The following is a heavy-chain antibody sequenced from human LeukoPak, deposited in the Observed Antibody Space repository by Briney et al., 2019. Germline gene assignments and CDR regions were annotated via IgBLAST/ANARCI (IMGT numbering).Heavy chain of an antibody. V-gene: IGHV3-23*01. CDR3: ARRFPDVIVDS. D-gene: IGHD2-21*01. CDR2: ITIRGLST. Sequence: GGSLRLSCAASGVTFSDYAMSWVRQPPRKGLAWVSAITIRGLSTYYADSVKGRFTNSRDNSKNTIPLQMNSLRAEDTAVYYCARRFPDVIVDSWGQGTLVTVSS. J-gene: IGHJ5*01. CDR1: GVTFSDYA.